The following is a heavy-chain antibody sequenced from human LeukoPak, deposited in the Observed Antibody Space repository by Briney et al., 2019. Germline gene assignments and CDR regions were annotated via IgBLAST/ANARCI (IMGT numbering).Heavy chain of an antibody. CDR1: GFTFSSYR. D-gene: IGHD5-12*01. CDR3: AKGGQVATEDAFDI. J-gene: IGHJ3*02. V-gene: IGHV3-30-3*01. Sequence: GGSLRLSCAASGFTFSSYRMHWVRQAPGKGLEWVAVIPYDGSNKYYADSVKGRFTISRDNSKNTLYLQMNSLRAEDTAVYYCAKGGQVATEDAFDIWGQGTMVTVSS. CDR2: IPYDGSNK.